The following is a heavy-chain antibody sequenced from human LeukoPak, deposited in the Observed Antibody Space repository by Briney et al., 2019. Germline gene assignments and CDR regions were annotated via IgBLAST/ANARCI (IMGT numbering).Heavy chain of an antibody. D-gene: IGHD3-22*01. CDR1: GYTFTSYA. Sequence: GASVKVSCKASGYTFTSYAMNWVRQAPGQGLEWVGWISAYNGNTNYAQKLQGRVTMTTDTSTSTAYMELRSLRSDDTAVYYCARAGPSPNYYDSSGYPLDYWGQGTLVTVSS. CDR3: ARAGPSPNYYDSSGYPLDY. V-gene: IGHV1-18*01. CDR2: ISAYNGNT. J-gene: IGHJ4*02.